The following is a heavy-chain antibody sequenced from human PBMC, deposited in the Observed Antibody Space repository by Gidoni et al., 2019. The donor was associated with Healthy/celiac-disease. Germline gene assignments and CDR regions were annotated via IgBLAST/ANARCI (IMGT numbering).Heavy chain of an antibody. CDR2: INHSGST. V-gene: IGHV4-34*01. D-gene: IGHD6-19*01. Sequence: QVQLQQWGAGLLTPSATLSLTCAVSVGSFSGYYWSWIRQPPGKGLEWNGEINHSGSTNYNPSLKSRVTISVDTSKNQFSLKLSSGTAADTAVYYCAGFPQYSSGWYSDYWGQGTLVTVSS. CDR1: VGSFSGYY. CDR3: AGFPQYSSGWYSDY. J-gene: IGHJ4*02.